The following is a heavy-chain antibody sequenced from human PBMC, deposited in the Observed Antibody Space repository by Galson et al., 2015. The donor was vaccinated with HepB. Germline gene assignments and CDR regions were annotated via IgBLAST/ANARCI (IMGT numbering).Heavy chain of an antibody. CDR2: TYYRSKWYY. V-gene: IGHV6-1*01. Sequence: CAISGDSVSSNGAAWNWIRQSPSRGLEWLGRTYYRSKWYYGYAVSVKSRITINPDTSKNQFSLHLNSVTPEDTAVYYCGRGQLGATDHWGQGTLVTVSS. J-gene: IGHJ4*02. CDR3: GRGQLGATDH. CDR1: GDSVSSNGAA. D-gene: IGHD1-26*01.